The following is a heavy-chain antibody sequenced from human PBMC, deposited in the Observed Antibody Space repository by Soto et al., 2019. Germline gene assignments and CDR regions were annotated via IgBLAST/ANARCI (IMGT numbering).Heavy chain of an antibody. Sequence: EVQLLESGGDLVQPGGSLTLSCAASGFTFSSYAMSWVRQTPGKGLEWIAAIDGLATSRFYSDSVKGRFTISRDSSKNTVYLQMNSLRAEDTAVYYCAKAPMVAVPPGMGALGGLYDPWGQGTLVTVSS. D-gene: IGHD2-2*01. CDR2: IDGLATSR. J-gene: IGHJ5*02. CDR1: GFTFSSYA. CDR3: AKAPMVAVPPGMGALGGLYDP. V-gene: IGHV3-23*01.